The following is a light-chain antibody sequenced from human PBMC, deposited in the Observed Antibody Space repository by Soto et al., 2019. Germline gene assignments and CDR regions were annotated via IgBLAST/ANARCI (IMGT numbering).Light chain of an antibody. CDR2: GAS. J-gene: IGKJ1*01. V-gene: IGKV3-20*01. CDR3: QQYGSPGT. CDR1: QSVSNNY. Sequence: EIVLTQSPGTLSMSPGERATLSCRASQSVSNNYLAWYQQEPGQAPRLLIYGASKRAGGLPDRFSSSASRTDFTLIISLLEEEDFAVYYCQQYGSPGTFGQGTKV.